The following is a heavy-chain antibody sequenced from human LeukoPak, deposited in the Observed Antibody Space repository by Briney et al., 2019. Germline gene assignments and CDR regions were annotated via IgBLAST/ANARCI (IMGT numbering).Heavy chain of an antibody. Sequence: GSLRLSCAASGFTFSNYAVTWVRQAPGKGLEWIGYMYNSGSTNYSPSLKSRVTMSADTSKNQLSLKLSAVTAADTAVYYCARGKYSSSWYIFDPWGQGALVTISS. J-gene: IGHJ5*02. V-gene: IGHV4-59*12. CDR3: ARGKYSSSWYIFDP. CDR2: MYNSGST. D-gene: IGHD6-13*01. CDR1: GFTFSNYA.